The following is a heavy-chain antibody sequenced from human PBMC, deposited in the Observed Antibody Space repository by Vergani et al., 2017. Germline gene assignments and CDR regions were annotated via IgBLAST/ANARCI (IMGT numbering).Heavy chain of an antibody. CDR3: GRGSDNYN. D-gene: IGHD5-24*01. V-gene: IGHV3-23*01. Sequence: EVQLLQSEGAVVQPGGSLRLSCVASGFTFSSHAMSWVREGHGQGLEWVSSTKNTGDSTHYADPVKGRFTISRDNSKNTLYLQMNSLRVEDTAVYYCGRGSDNYNWGQGTLVTVSS. CDR2: TKNTGDST. J-gene: IGHJ4*02. CDR1: GFTFSSHA.